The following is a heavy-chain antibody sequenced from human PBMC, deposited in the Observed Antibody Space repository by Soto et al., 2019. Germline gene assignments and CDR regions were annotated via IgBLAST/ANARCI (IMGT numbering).Heavy chain of an antibody. CDR3: ARQRTTVVTQDYFDN. D-gene: IGHD2-21*02. CDR2: IYYSGRT. Sequence: AETLSLTCIVSGESISSGSYYWGWVRQPPGKSLERIGSIYYSGRTYYNPSFKSRVTISIDTSKNQFSLKLSSVTATDTAVYYRARQRTTVVTQDYFDNWGQGALVTVS. V-gene: IGHV4-39*01. J-gene: IGHJ4*02. CDR1: GESISSGSYY.